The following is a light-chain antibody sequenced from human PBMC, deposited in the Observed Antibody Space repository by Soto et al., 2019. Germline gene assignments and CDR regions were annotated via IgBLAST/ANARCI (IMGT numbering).Light chain of an antibody. J-gene: IGLJ1*01. V-gene: IGLV2-11*01. Sequence: QSALTQPRSVSGSPGQSVTISCTGTSSDVGAYNFASLYQQLPGTAPKLMIYDVNKRPSGVPDRFSGSKSGNTASLTISGLQAEDEADYYCCSYAGNYKYVFGSGTKLTVL. CDR3: CSYAGNYKYV. CDR2: DVN. CDR1: SSDVGAYNF.